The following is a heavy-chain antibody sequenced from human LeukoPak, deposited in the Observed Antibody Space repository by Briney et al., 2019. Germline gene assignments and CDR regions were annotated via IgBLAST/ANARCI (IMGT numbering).Heavy chain of an antibody. Sequence: PSETLSLTCTVSGYSISSGYYWGWIRQPPGKGLEWIGYIDSSGITNYNSSLNSRVTISLDTSQNQFSLKLNSVTAADTAVYYCATVASGWYPDYWGQGALVTVAS. J-gene: IGHJ4*02. CDR2: IDSSGIT. CDR3: ATVASGWYPDY. CDR1: GYSISSGYY. V-gene: IGHV4-61*01. D-gene: IGHD6-19*01.